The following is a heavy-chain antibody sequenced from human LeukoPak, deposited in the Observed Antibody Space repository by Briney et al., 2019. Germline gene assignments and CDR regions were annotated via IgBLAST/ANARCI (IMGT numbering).Heavy chain of an antibody. Sequence: QSSETLSLTCGVSGYSISNGYHWGWIRQPPGKGLEWIGSISHSGNTDYNPSHASRVTISVDTSKNQLSLRLSSVTAADTAVYFCATTVGDFCGGGICYSGVEYWGQGTLVTVSS. CDR3: ATTVGDFCGGGICYSGVEY. V-gene: IGHV4-38-2*01. J-gene: IGHJ4*02. D-gene: IGHD2-15*01. CDR2: ISHSGNT. CDR1: GYSISNGYH.